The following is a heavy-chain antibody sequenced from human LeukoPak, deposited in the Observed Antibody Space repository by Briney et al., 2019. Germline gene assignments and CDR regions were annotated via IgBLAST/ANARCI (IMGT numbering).Heavy chain of an antibody. CDR3: ASEWAVADAFDI. V-gene: IGHV3-30-3*01. Sequence: PGRSLRLSCAASGVPFSSYAINWARQAPGKGLEWGAGISFDGSNKYYADSVKGRFTISIDKSKNTLYLPMNSLRAEDTAVYYCASEWAVADAFDIWGQGTMVTVSS. CDR2: ISFDGSNK. D-gene: IGHD6-19*01. CDR1: GVPFSSYA. J-gene: IGHJ3*02.